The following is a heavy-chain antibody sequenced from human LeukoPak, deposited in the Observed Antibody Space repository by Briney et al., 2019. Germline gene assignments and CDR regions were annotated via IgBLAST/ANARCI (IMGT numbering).Heavy chain of an antibody. J-gene: IGHJ4*02. Sequence: PGGSLRLSCAASGFTFSSYAMSWVRQAPGKGLEWVSAISGSGGSTYYADSVKGRFTIPRDNSKNTLYLQMNSLRAEDTAVYYCAKDLDGSGSYFDYWGQGTLVTVSS. CDR1: GFTFSSYA. CDR2: ISGSGGST. CDR3: AKDLDGSGSYFDY. D-gene: IGHD3-10*01. V-gene: IGHV3-23*01.